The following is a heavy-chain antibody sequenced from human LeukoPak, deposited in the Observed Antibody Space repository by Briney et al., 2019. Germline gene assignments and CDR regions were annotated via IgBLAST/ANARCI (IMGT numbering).Heavy chain of an antibody. CDR3: ARDQGYSSSSNWFDP. V-gene: IGHV4-30-2*01. J-gene: IGHJ5*02. CDR1: GGSISSGGYY. D-gene: IGHD6-6*01. Sequence: SQTLSLTCTVSGGSISSGGYYWSWIRQPPGEGLEWIGYIYHSGSTYYNPSLKSRVTISVDRSKNQFSLKLSSVTAADTAVYYCARDQGYSSSSNWFDPWGQGTLVTVSS. CDR2: IYHSGST.